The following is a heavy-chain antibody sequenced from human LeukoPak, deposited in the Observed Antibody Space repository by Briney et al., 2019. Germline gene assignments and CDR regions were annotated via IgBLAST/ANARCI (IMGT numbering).Heavy chain of an antibody. D-gene: IGHD3-10*01. CDR1: GFTFSNYW. CDR2: INPDGSTT. Sequence: GGSLRLSCAASGFTFSNYWMHWVRQDPGKGLVWVSFINPDGSTTNYADSVKGRFTISRDDAKNALYLQMNSLRAEDTAVYYCAKDLHYGSADYWGQGTLVTVSS. J-gene: IGHJ4*02. V-gene: IGHV3-74*01. CDR3: AKDLHYGSADY.